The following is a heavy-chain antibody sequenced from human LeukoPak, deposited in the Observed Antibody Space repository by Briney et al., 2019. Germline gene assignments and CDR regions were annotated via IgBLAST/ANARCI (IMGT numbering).Heavy chain of an antibody. CDR2: IYYSGST. CDR3: ARHLEGKFDY. D-gene: IGHD1-1*01. CDR1: GGSISIYF. Sequence: SETLSLTCTVSGGSISIYFWSWIRQPPGKGLEWIGNIYYSGSTNYNPSLKSRVTISVDTSKNQFSLKLTSVTAADTAVYYCARHLEGKFDYWGQGTLVTVSS. V-gene: IGHV4-59*08. J-gene: IGHJ4*02.